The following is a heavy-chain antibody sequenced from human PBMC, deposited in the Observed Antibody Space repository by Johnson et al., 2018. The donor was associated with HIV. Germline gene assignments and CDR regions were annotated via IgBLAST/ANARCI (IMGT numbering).Heavy chain of an antibody. J-gene: IGHJ3*02. D-gene: IGHD5-24*01. CDR1: EFTFSSYA. CDR3: AKDRSRLHDAFDI. V-gene: IGHV3-30*04. CDR2: ILYDGSDK. Sequence: QVQLVESGGGVVQPGRSLRLSCAASEFTFSSYAMHWVRLAPGKGLEWVAVILYDGSDKYYADSVQGRFTISRDNSKNTLYLQMNTLGAEDTAVYYCAKDRSRLHDAFDIWGQGTMVTVSS.